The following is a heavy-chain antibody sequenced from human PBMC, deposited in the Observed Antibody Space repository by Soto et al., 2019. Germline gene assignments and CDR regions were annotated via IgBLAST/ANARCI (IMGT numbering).Heavy chain of an antibody. CDR1: GFTVSSNY. V-gene: IGHV3-66*01. CDR3: ARDDLSSIAARRGFT. CDR2: IYSGGST. Sequence: GGSLRLSCAASGFTVSSNYMSWVRQAPGKGLEWVSVIYSGGSTYYADSVKGRFTISRDNSKNTLYLPMNSLRAEDTAVYYCARDDLSSIAARRGFTWGQGTLVTVSS. J-gene: IGHJ5*02. D-gene: IGHD6-6*01.